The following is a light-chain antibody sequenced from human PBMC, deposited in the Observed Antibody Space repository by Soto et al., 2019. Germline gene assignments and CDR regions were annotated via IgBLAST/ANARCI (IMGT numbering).Light chain of an antibody. J-gene: IGKJ1*01. CDR2: AAS. Sequence: DIQMTQSPSSVSASVGDRVTITCRASQDIYKWLAWYQQKPGKAPKLLIYAASSLQSGVPSRFSGSGSGAEFALTISSLEPEDFAGDYCQQRSNRITFGQGTKVDIK. V-gene: IGKV1-12*01. CDR1: QDIYKW. CDR3: QQRSNRIT.